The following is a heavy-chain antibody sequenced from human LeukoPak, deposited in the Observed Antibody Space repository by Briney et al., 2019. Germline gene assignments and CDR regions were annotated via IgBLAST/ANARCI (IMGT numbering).Heavy chain of an antibody. V-gene: IGHV3-7*01. D-gene: IGHD6-19*01. CDR1: GFIFSSYW. J-gene: IGHJ5*02. CDR3: TGGIGWLCDT. CDR2: IKQDGSEK. Sequence: GGSLRLSCAASGFIFSSYWMSWVRQVPGKGREWVAKIKQDGSEKYYVDSVKGRFTIPRDNAETSLYLQMNSLRAEHTAMYFCTGGIGWLCDTWGQGTLVTVSS.